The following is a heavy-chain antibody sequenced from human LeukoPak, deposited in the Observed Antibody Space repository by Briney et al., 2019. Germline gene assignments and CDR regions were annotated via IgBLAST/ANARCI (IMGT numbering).Heavy chain of an antibody. CDR1: GGSISSGSYY. D-gene: IGHD6-19*01. CDR2: IYTSGST. CDR3: ARVRAVAAQPLGVDY. J-gene: IGHJ4*02. Sequence: PSETLSLTCTVSGGSISSGSYYWSWIRQPAGKGLEWIGRIYTSGSTNYNPSLKSRVTISVDTSKNQFSLKLSSVTAADTAVYYCARVRAVAAQPLGVDYWGQGTLVTVSS. V-gene: IGHV4-61*02.